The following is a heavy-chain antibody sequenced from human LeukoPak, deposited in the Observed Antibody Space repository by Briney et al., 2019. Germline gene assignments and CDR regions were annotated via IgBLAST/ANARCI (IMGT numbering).Heavy chain of an antibody. CDR1: GYTFTGYH. CDR3: ARDYGSGGSCYGWLNY. CDR2: INPNSGGT. V-gene: IGHV1-2*02. Sequence: ASVKVSCKASGYTFTGYHMQGVRPAPGQGLEWMGWINPNSGGTNYAQKFQGRVTMTRDTSISTAYMELSRLRSDDTAVYYCARDYGSGGSCYGWLNYWGQGTLVTVSS. D-gene: IGHD2-15*01. J-gene: IGHJ4*02.